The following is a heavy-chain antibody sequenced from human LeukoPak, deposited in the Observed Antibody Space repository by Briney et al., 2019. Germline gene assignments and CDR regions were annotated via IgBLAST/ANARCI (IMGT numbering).Heavy chain of an antibody. D-gene: IGHD6-13*01. CDR2: IDHSGST. CDR3: ARNFPYSKLDY. Sequence: SETLSLTSAVSGGSFSSYYWSWIRQPPGKGLEWIGEIDHSGSTNYNPSLKSRVTISVDTSKSQFSLQLSSVTAADTAVYYCARNFPYSKLDYWGQGTLVTVSS. V-gene: IGHV4-34*01. CDR1: GGSFSSYY. J-gene: IGHJ4*02.